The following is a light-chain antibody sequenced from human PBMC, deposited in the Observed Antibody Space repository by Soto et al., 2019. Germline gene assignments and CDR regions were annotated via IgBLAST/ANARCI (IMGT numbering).Light chain of an antibody. V-gene: IGKV1-5*03. CDR1: QTISTW. CDR3: QHYNSYSEA. CDR2: KAS. J-gene: IGKJ1*01. Sequence: DIQMTQSPSTLSASVGDRVTITCRASQTISTWLAWYQQKAGKAPKVLIYKASSLQIGVPSRFSGSGSGTEFTLTISRLEPEDFATYYCQHYNSYSEAFGQGTKVDIK.